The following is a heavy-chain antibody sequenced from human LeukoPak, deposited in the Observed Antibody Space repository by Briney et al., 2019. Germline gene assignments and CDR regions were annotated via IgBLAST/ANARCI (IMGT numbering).Heavy chain of an antibody. V-gene: IGHV4-59*12. J-gene: IGHJ4*02. CDR3: AREKKRWLQPRPYFDY. Sequence: SETLSLTCTVSGGSISGYYWSWIRQPPGKGLEWIAYIYYNGISNYNPSLKSRVTISVNTSKNQFSLELSSVTAADTAVYYCAREKKRWLQPRPYFDYWGQGTLVTVSS. D-gene: IGHD5-24*01. CDR1: GGSISGYY. CDR2: IYYNGIS.